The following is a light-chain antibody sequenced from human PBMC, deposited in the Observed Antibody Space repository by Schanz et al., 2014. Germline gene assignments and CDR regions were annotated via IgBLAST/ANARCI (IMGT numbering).Light chain of an antibody. CDR3: SSYTSSNTWM. V-gene: IGLV2-14*03. Sequence: QSALTQPASVSGSPGQSITISCTGTSSDVGNYNYVSWYRHHPGKAPKLIIFDVTSRPSGVSNRFSGSKSGNTASLTISGLQAEDEADYYCSSYTSSNTWMFGGGTKLTVL. CDR1: SSDVGNYNY. J-gene: IGLJ3*02. CDR2: DVT.